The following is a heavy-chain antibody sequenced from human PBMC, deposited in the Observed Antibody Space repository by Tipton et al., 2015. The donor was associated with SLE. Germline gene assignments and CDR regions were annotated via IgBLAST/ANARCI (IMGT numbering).Heavy chain of an antibody. D-gene: IGHD6-19*01. CDR2: IYYSGST. J-gene: IGHJ3*02. CDR3: ARVRGGWANDASDI. V-gene: IGHV4-59*01. CDR1: GGSTSSYY. Sequence: TLSLTCTVSGGSTSSYYWSWIRQPPGKGLEWIGYIYYSGSTNYNPSLKSRVTISVDTSKNQFSLKLSSVTAADTAVYYCARVRGGWANDASDIWGQGTMVTVSS.